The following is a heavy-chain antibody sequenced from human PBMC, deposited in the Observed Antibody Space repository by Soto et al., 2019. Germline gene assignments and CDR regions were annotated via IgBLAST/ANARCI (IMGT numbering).Heavy chain of an antibody. D-gene: IGHD3-16*01. CDR3: ARDYDYALDY. Sequence: PGESLKIPCKGSGYSFSSYWIGWVRQMPGKGLEWMGFIYPGDSETRYSPSFQGQVTISVDKSISTAYLQWSSLKASDTAIYYCARDYDYALDYWGQGTLVTVSS. CDR2: IYPGDSET. V-gene: IGHV5-51*01. J-gene: IGHJ4*02. CDR1: GYSFSSYW.